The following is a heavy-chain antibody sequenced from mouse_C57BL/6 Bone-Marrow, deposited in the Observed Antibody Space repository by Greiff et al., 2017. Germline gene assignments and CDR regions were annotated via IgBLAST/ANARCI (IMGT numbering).Heavy chain of an antibody. CDR3: ANYYYGSRGYFDV. J-gene: IGHJ1*03. D-gene: IGHD1-1*01. CDR1: GYTFTDHT. V-gene: IGHV1-78*01. Sequence: VKLMESDAELVKPGASVKISCKVSGYTFTDHTIHWMKQRPEQGLEWIGYIYPRDGSTKYNEKFKGKATLTADKSSSTAYMQLNSLTSEDSAVYFCANYYYGSRGYFDVWGTGTTVTVSS. CDR2: IYPRDGST.